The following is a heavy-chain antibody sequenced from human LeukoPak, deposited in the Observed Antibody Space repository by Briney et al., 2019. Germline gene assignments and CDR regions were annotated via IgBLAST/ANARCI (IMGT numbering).Heavy chain of an antibody. D-gene: IGHD5-12*01. CDR2: INSDGSST. V-gene: IGHV3-74*01. CDR1: XW. CDR3: AKIPSATESFDY. Sequence: XWMXWXRXXXXXXXVWVSRINSDGSSTTYADSVKGRFTISRDNAKNTLYLQMDSLRAEDTAIYYCAKIPSATESFDYWGQGTLVTVSS. J-gene: IGHJ4*02.